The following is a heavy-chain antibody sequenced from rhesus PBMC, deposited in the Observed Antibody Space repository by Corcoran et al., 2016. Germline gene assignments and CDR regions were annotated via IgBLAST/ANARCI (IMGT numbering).Heavy chain of an antibody. J-gene: IGHJ4*01. V-gene: IGHV4S9*01. D-gene: IGHD5-24*01. CDR2: IYGSSGST. CDR1: GGSISDNYY. CDR3: AREGTVSYFDH. Sequence: QVQLQESGPGLVKPSETLSLTCAVSGGSISDNYYWNWIRPPPGKGLEWIGNIYGSSGSTYYNPSLKSRVTISKDTSKNQFSLKLSSVTAADTAVYFCAREGTVSYFDHWGQGVLVTVSS.